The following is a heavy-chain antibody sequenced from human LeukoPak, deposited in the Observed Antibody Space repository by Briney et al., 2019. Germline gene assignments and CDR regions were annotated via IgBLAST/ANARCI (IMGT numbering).Heavy chain of an antibody. V-gene: IGHV3-30*04. CDR3: ARAVGYSGFSDY. CDR2: ISYDGSNE. J-gene: IGHJ4*02. CDR1: GFTFSSYV. D-gene: IGHD5-12*01. Sequence: GGSLRLSCAASGFTFSSYVMHWVRQAPGKGLEWVAIISYDGSNEYYADSVKGRFTISRDNSKNTLYLQMNSLRAADTAVYYCARAVGYSGFSDYWGQGTLVTVSS.